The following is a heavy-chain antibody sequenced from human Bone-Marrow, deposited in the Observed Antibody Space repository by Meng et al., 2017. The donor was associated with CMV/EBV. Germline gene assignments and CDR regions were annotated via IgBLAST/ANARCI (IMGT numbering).Heavy chain of an antibody. CDR2: ISADGGRK. CDR3: AREVTLIRGGYDAFDV. J-gene: IGHJ3*01. V-gene: IGHV3-30*04. D-gene: IGHD3-10*01. Sequence: GSLRLSCVASGLTLSSYGLHWVRQVPGKGLEWVADISADGGRKHYEDSVKGRFTISRDNAKNTLYLQMNSLRAEDTAVYFCAREVTLIRGGYDAFDVWGQGTMVTVSS. CDR1: GLTLSSYG.